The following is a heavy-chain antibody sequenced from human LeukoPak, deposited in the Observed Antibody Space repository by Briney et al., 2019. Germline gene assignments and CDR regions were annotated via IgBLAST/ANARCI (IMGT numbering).Heavy chain of an antibody. CDR1: GYTFTDYY. Sequence: ASLKVSCKASGYTFTDYYLHWVRQAPGQGLEWMGGIIPIFGTANYAQKFQGRVTITADESTSTAYMELSSLRSEDTAVYYCARDTRYSSGWYVPRFDYWGQGTLVTVSS. V-gene: IGHV1-69*13. CDR2: IIPIFGTA. J-gene: IGHJ4*02. D-gene: IGHD6-19*01. CDR3: ARDTRYSSGWYVPRFDY.